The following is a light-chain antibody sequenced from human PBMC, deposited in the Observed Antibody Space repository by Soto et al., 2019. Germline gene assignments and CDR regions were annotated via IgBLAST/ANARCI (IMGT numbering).Light chain of an antibody. CDR1: QGIRNP. Sequence: IQLTQSPSSLSASVGDRVTITCRASQGIRNPLAWYQQKPGKGPKLLIYLASTLQSGVPSMFSGSGSVTDFTLTISSLQPEDFATYYCQQVDSYPITFGQGTRLEIK. CDR2: LAS. CDR3: QQVDSYPIT. J-gene: IGKJ5*01. V-gene: IGKV1-9*01.